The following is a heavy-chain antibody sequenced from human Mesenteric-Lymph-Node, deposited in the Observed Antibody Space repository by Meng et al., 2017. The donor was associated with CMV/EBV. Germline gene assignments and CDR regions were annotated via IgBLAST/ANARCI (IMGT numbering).Heavy chain of an antibody. D-gene: IGHD2-2*01. CDR3: ARVGDIVVVPAATHYFDY. V-gene: IGHV4-39*07. J-gene: IGHJ4*02. CDR1: GGSISSSSYY. Sequence: SETLSLTCTVSGGSISSSSYYWGWIRQPPGKGLEWIGSIYYSGSTYYNPSLKSRVTISVDTSKNQFYLKLSSVTAADTAVYYCARVGDIVVVPAATHYFDYWGQGTLVTVSS. CDR2: IYYSGST.